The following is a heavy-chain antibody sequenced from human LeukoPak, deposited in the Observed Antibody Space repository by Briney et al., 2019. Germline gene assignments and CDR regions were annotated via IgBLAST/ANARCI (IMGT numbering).Heavy chain of an antibody. CDR2: IYSGGST. CDR1: GFTVSSNY. CDR3: ARDPGIAAAGEVYYYYGMDV. J-gene: IGHJ6*02. D-gene: IGHD6-13*01. V-gene: IGHV3-66*01. Sequence: PGGSLRLSCAASGFTVSSNYMSWVRQAPGKGLGWVSVIYSGGSTYYADSVKGRFTISRDNSKNTLYLQMNSLRAEDTAVYYCARDPGIAAAGEVYYYYGMDVWGQGTTVTVSS.